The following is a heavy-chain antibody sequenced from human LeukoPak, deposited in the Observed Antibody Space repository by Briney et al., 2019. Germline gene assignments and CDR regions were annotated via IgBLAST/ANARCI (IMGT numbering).Heavy chain of an antibody. J-gene: IGHJ4*02. CDR3: ARDLFGYSSGWMFDY. D-gene: IGHD6-19*01. CDR1: GGSFSGYY. CDR2: INHSGST. V-gene: IGHV4-34*01. Sequence: SETLSLTCAVYGGSFSGYYWSWIRQPPGKGLEWIGEINHSGSTNYNPSLKSRVTISVDTSKNQFSLKLSSVTAADTAVYYCARDLFGYSSGWMFDYWGQGTLVTVSS.